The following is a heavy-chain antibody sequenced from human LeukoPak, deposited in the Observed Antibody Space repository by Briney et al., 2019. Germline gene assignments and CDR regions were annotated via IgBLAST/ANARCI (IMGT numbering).Heavy chain of an antibody. CDR3: ARLTHSGSYYYYYYMDV. CDR1: GYSFTSYW. J-gene: IGHJ6*03. D-gene: IGHD1-26*01. V-gene: IGHV5-51*01. CDR2: IYPGDSDT. Sequence: GESLKISCKGSGYSFTSYWIGWVRQMPGKGLEWMGIIYPGDSDTRYSPSFQGQVTISADKSISTAYLQWSSLNASDTAMYYCARLTHSGSYYYYYYMDVWGKGTTVTVSS.